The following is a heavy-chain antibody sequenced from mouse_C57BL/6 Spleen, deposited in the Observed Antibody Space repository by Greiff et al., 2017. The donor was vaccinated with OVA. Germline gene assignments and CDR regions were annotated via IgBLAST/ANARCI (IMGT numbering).Heavy chain of an antibody. CDR3: ARDGTGTDYFDV. CDR2: ISDGGSYT. V-gene: IGHV5-4*01. J-gene: IGHJ1*03. D-gene: IGHD4-1*01. CDR1: GFTFSSYA. Sequence: EVMLVESGGGLVKPGGSLKLSCAASGFTFSSYAMSWVRQTPEKRLEWVATISDGGSYTYYPDNVKVRFTISRDNAKNNLYLQMSHLKSEDTAMYYCARDGTGTDYFDVWGTGTTVTVSS.